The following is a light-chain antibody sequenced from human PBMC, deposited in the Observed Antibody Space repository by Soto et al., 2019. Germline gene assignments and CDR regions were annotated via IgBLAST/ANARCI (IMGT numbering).Light chain of an antibody. CDR1: QSLDSW. V-gene: IGKV1-39*01. CDR3: QQSYSTPL. J-gene: IGKJ3*01. CDR2: AAS. Sequence: IQVTQSPSTLSASLGDRVTITCRASQSLDSWVAWYQQKPGKAPKLLIYAASSLQSGVPSRFSGSGSGTDFTLTISSLQPEDFATYYCQQSYSTPLFGPGTKVDIK.